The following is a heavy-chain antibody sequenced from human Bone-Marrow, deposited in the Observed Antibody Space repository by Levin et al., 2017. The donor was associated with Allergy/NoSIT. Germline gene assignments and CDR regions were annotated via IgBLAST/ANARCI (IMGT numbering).Heavy chain of an antibody. D-gene: IGHD6-19*01. Sequence: PGGSLRLSCAASGFTFSSYSMNWVRQAPGKGLEWVSSISSSSSYIYYADSVKGRFTISRDNAKNSLYLQMNSLRAEDTAVYYCARVGRAVAGRSPLYYGMDVWGQGTTVTVSS. CDR1: GFTFSSYS. J-gene: IGHJ6*02. V-gene: IGHV3-21*01. CDR3: ARVGRAVAGRSPLYYGMDV. CDR2: ISSSSSYI.